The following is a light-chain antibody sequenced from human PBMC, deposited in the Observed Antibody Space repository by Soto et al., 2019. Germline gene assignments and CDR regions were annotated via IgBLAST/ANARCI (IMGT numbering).Light chain of an antibody. CDR1: QSVSSN. Sequence: EIVMTQSPATLSVSPGDRATLSCRASQSVSSNLAWYQQKPGQAPRLLIYGASTRATGIPARFSGSGSGTEFTLTISSLQSEDFAVYYCQQYNSYSPWTFGQGTKVDI. CDR2: GAS. CDR3: QQYNSYSPWT. J-gene: IGKJ1*01. V-gene: IGKV3-15*01.